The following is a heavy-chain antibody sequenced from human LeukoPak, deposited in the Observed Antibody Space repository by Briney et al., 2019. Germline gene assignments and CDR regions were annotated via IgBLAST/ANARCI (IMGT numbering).Heavy chain of an antibody. CDR3: AKRYCSSTSCYFDYFDY. J-gene: IGHJ4*02. Sequence: SGGSLRLSCAASGFTFSSYAMSWVRQAPGKGLEWVSAISGSGGSTYYADSVKGRFTISRDNSKNTLYLQMNSLRAEDTAVYYCAKRYCSSTSCYFDYFDYWGQGTLVTVSS. D-gene: IGHD2-2*01. CDR2: ISGSGGST. CDR1: GFTFSSYA. V-gene: IGHV3-23*01.